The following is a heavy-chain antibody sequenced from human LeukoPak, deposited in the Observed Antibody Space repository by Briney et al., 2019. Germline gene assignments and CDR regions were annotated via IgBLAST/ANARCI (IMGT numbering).Heavy chain of an antibody. CDR3: ARDGGSAWFLDY. CDR1: GITFNSYS. CDR2: ISSSGNTT. D-gene: IGHD6-19*01. J-gene: IGHJ4*02. Sequence: GGSLRLSCAASGITFNSYSMNWVRQAPGKGLEWVSYISSSGNTTYNADSVEGRFSITRDNAKNSLYLQMNSLRAEDTAVYYCARDGGSAWFLDYWGQGTLVTVSS. V-gene: IGHV3-48*04.